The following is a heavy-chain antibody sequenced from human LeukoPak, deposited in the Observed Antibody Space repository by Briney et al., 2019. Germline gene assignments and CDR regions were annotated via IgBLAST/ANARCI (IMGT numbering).Heavy chain of an antibody. Sequence: TLSLTCTVSGGSISSGGYYWSWIRQHPGKGLEWIGYIYYSGSTYYNPSLKSRVTISVDTSKNQFSLKLSSVTAADTAVYYCARSPYVWGSYRYTSSFDYWGQGTLVTVSS. CDR1: GGSISSGGYY. J-gene: IGHJ4*02. V-gene: IGHV4-31*03. CDR2: IYYSGST. CDR3: ARSPYVWGSYRYTSSFDY. D-gene: IGHD3-16*02.